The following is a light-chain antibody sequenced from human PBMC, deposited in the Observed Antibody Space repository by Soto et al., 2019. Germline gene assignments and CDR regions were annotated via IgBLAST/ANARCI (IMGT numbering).Light chain of an antibody. CDR2: GAS. Sequence: ETVMTQSPATLPVSPGERATLSCRASQSVSSNLAWYQQKPGQAPRLLIYGASTMATGVPARFSGSGSGTEVLRTMNSRQSEDVGLYYCQEYDNWPRWTFGQGTKVEVK. J-gene: IGKJ1*01. CDR1: QSVSSN. V-gene: IGKV3-15*01. CDR3: QEYDNWPRWT.